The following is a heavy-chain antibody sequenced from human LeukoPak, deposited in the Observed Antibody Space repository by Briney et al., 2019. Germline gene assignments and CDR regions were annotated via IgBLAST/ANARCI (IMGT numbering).Heavy chain of an antibody. J-gene: IGHJ6*03. V-gene: IGHV4-59*01. D-gene: IGHD1-26*01. CDR2: IYHSVST. Sequence: SETLSLTCTVSGGSISTYYWSWIRQPPGKGLEWIGYIYHSVSTTYNPSLQGRVIISEDASKNHCPLKLRSVTDAAQAVYFCARSIGIHSGSYGHYYSDYYMDVWGKGTTVTVSS. CDR1: GGSISTYY. CDR3: ARSIGIHSGSYGHYYSDYYMDV.